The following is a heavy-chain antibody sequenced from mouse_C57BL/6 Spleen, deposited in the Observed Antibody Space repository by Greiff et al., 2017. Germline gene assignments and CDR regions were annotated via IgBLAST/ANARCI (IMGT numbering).Heavy chain of an antibody. CDR2: IWSGGST. D-gene: IGHD1-1*01. J-gene: IGHJ4*01. Sequence: QVQLQQSGPGLVQPSQSLSITCTVSGFSLTSYGVHWVRQSPGKGLEWLGVIWSGGSTDYNAAFISRLSISKDNSKSQVFFKMNSLQADDTAIYXCASPYYYGSSLYYYAMDYWGQGTSVTVSS. CDR3: ASPYYYGSSLYYYAMDY. V-gene: IGHV2-2*01. CDR1: GFSLTSYG.